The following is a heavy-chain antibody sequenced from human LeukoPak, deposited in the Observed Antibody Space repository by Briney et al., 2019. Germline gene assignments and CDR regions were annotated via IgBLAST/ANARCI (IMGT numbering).Heavy chain of an antibody. D-gene: IGHD3-9*01. J-gene: IGHJ5*02. CDR1: GYTFSNFG. V-gene: IGHV1-18*01. Sequence: ASVKVSCKTSGYTFSNFGISWVRQAPGQGLEWMGWISAYNGDTNYAQKFQGRVTMTRDTSISTASMELSRLRSDDTAVYYCAREGILTGPNWEWFDPWGQGTLVTVSS. CDR2: ISAYNGDT. CDR3: AREGILTGPNWEWFDP.